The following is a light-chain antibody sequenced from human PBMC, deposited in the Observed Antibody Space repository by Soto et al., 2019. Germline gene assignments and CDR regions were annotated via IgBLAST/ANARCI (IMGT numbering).Light chain of an antibody. CDR1: QSISSW. CDR2: DAS. V-gene: IGKV1-5*01. Sequence: DIQMTQFPSTLSASVGDRVTITCRASQSISSWLAWYQQKPGKAPKLLIYDASSLESGVPSRFSGSGSETEFTLTISSLQPDDFATYYCQQYNSYRTFDQGPKVEIK. CDR3: QQYNSYRT. J-gene: IGKJ1*01.